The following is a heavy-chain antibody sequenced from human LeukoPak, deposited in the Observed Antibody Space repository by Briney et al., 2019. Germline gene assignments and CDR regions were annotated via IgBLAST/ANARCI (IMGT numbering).Heavy chain of an antibody. J-gene: IGHJ3*02. CDR1: GGSISSSNW. D-gene: IGHD3-22*01. V-gene: IGHV4-4*02. CDR2: IYYSGST. CDR3: ARGFITMIPVGGAFDI. Sequence: SETLSLTCAVSGGSISSSNWWSWVRQPPGKGLEWIGYIYYSGSTNYNPSLKSRVTISVDTSKNQFSLKLSSVTAADTAVYYCARGFITMIPVGGAFDIWGQGTMVTVSS.